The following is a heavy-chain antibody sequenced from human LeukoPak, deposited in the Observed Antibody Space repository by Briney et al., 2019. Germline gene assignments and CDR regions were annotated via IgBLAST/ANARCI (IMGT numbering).Heavy chain of an antibody. D-gene: IGHD3-9*01. CDR2: IYYSGST. V-gene: IGHV4-59*01. CDR3: ARTHYDILTGYWRNRYYFDY. J-gene: IGHJ4*02. Sequence: SETLSLTCTVSGGSISSYYWSWIRQPPGKGLEWIGYIYYSGSTNYNPSLKSRVTISVDTSKNQFSLKLSSVTAADTAVYYCARTHYDILTGYWRNRYYFDYWGQGTLVTVSS. CDR1: GGSISSYY.